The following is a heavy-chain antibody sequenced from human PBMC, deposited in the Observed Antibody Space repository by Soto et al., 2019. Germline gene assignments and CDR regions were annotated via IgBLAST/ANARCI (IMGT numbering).Heavy chain of an antibody. CDR3: AKERVVTYYYGSGSYYFDY. V-gene: IGHV3-30*18. Sequence: HLGGSLRLSCAASGFTFSSYGMHWVRQAPGKGLEWVAVISYDGSNKYYADSVKGRFTISRDNSKNTLYLQMNSLRAEDTAVYYCAKERVVTYYYGSGSYYFDYWGQGTLVTVS. J-gene: IGHJ4*02. CDR2: ISYDGSNK. D-gene: IGHD3-10*01. CDR1: GFTFSSYG.